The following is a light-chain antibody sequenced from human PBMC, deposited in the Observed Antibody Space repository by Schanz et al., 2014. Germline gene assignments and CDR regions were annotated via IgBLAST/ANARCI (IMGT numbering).Light chain of an antibody. Sequence: EIVMTQSPGSLSLSPGERGTLSCRASQGVTSNYLAWYQQRPGQAPRLLIYDASNRATGIPDRFSGSGSGQYFNLSISSLDPEDFAVYYCQQYGSSPFFGPGTSVHIK. CDR2: DAS. CDR1: QGVTSNY. J-gene: IGKJ3*01. CDR3: QQYGSSPF. V-gene: IGKV3-20*01.